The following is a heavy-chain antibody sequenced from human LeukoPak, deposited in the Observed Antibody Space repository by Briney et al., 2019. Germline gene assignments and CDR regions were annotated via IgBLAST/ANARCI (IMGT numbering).Heavy chain of an antibody. CDR3: ARTYSSGWYYFDY. Sequence: PGGSLRLSCAASGFTFSSYAMSWVRQAPGKGLEWVSSISGSGGSTYYADSVKGRFTISRDNSKNTLYLQMNSLRAEDTAVYYCARTYSSGWYYFDYWGQGTLVTVSS. V-gene: IGHV3-23*01. CDR1: GFTFSSYA. J-gene: IGHJ4*02. CDR2: ISGSGGST. D-gene: IGHD6-19*01.